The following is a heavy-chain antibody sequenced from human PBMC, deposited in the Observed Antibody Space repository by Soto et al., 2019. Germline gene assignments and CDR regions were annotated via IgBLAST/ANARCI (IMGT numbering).Heavy chain of an antibody. Sequence: QVQLVESGGGVVQPGRSLRLSCAVSGFIFRSYAMHWVRQAPGKGLEWVAVASFDGSDTYSSDSVKGRFTISRDNSKNMLYLQMNSLRAEDTAVYYYARCPSGSAFYYYGMDVWGQGTTVTVSS. CDR1: GFIFRSYA. V-gene: IGHV3-30-3*01. J-gene: IGHJ6*02. CDR3: ARCPSGSAFYYYGMDV. CDR2: ASFDGSDT. D-gene: IGHD6-19*01.